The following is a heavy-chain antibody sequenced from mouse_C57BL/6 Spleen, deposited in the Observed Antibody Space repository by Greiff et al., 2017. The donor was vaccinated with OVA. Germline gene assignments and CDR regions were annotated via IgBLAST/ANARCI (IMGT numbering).Heavy chain of an antibody. CDR3: TTSGDGGVYYAMDY. Sequence: EVKLQQSGAELVRPGASVKLSCTASGFNIKDDYMHWVKQRPEQGLEWIGWIDPENGDTEYASKFQGKATITADTSSNTAYLQLSSLTSEDTAVYYCTTSGDGGVYYAMDYWGQGTSVTVSS. CDR2: IDPENGDT. D-gene: IGHD2-3*01. V-gene: IGHV14-4*01. J-gene: IGHJ4*01. CDR1: GFNIKDDY.